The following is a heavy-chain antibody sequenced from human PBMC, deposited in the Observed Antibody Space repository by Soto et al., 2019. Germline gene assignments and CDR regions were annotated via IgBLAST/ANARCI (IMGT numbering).Heavy chain of an antibody. CDR3: ARDAISGCFDP. Sequence: EVQLVESGGDLVQPGGSLRLSCAASGFSFSSFWMHWVRQAPGKGPVWVSNVNGDGTLTNYADSVKGRFTVSRDNARNTVYLQMNSLRDEDTALYYCARDAISGCFDPWGQGTLVTVSS. CDR1: GFSFSSFW. V-gene: IGHV3-74*01. J-gene: IGHJ5*02. CDR2: VNGDGTLT. D-gene: IGHD6-19*01.